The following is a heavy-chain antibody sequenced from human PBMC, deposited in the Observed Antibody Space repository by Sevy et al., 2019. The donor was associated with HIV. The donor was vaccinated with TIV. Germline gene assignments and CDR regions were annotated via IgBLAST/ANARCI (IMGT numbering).Heavy chain of an antibody. CDR1: GFTFSSYS. CDR3: ARDGDRCSSTSCYGLDAFDI. Sequence: GGSLRLSCAASGFTFSSYSMNWVRQAPGKGLEWVSSISSSSSYIYYAVSVKGRFTISRDNAKNSLYLQMNSLRAEDTAVYYCARDGDRCSSTSCYGLDAFDIWGQGTMVTVSS. J-gene: IGHJ3*02. CDR2: ISSSSSYI. V-gene: IGHV3-21*01. D-gene: IGHD2-2*01.